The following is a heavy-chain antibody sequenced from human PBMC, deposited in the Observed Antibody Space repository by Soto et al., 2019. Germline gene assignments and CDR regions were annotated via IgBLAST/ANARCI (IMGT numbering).Heavy chain of an antibody. Sequence: SETLSLTCTVSGGSINSYYWSWIRQPPGKGLEWIGYIYYSGSTNYNPSLKSRVTISVDTSKNQFSLKLSSVTAADTAVYYCARHQSGDFIGVDPWGQGTLVTVSS. CDR2: IYYSGST. CDR1: GGSINSYY. V-gene: IGHV4-59*08. D-gene: IGHD4-17*01. J-gene: IGHJ5*02. CDR3: ARHQSGDFIGVDP.